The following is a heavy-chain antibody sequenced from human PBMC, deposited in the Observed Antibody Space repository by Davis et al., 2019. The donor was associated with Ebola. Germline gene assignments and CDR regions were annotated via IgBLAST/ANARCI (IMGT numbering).Heavy chain of an antibody. J-gene: IGHJ4*02. CDR2: INPSGGST. Sequence: ASVKVSCKASGYTFTSYYMHWVRQAPGQGLEWMGIINPSGGSTSYAQKFQGRVTMTRDTSTSTVYMELSSLRSEDTAVYYCAREESGFVVVVAGIDYWDQGTLVTVSS. CDR1: GYTFTSYY. V-gene: IGHV1-46*01. CDR3: AREESGFVVVVAGIDY. D-gene: IGHD2-15*01.